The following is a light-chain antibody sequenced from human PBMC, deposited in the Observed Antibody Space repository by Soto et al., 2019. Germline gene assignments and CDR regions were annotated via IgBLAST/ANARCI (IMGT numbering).Light chain of an antibody. J-gene: IGKJ1*01. V-gene: IGKV3-11*01. Sequence: EIVLTQSPPTLSLSPGERATLSCRASQSVSTYLAWYQQKPGQAPRLLIYDASTRATGIPARFSGSGSGTDFTLTISSLEPEEFAVYYCQQRSNWPPTWTFGQGTKVEIK. CDR2: DAS. CDR3: QQRSNWPPTWT. CDR1: QSVSTY.